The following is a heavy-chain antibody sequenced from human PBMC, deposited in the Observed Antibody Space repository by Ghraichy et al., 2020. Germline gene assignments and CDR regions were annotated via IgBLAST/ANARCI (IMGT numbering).Heavy chain of an antibody. CDR1: GFTFSSYG. Sequence: GGSLRLSCAASGFTFSSYGMHWVRQAPGKGLEWVAVIWYDGSNKYYADSVKGRFTISRDNSKNTLYLQMNSLRAEDTAVYYCARDAGYDSSGYHDLFDYWGQGTLVTVSS. J-gene: IGHJ4*02. D-gene: IGHD3-22*01. V-gene: IGHV3-33*01. CDR2: IWYDGSNK. CDR3: ARDAGYDSSGYHDLFDY.